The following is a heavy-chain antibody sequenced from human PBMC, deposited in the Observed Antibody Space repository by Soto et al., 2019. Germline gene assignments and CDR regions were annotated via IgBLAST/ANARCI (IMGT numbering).Heavy chain of an antibody. V-gene: IGHV4-39*01. D-gene: IGHD3-16*01. J-gene: IGHJ6*02. CDR2: IFYSGST. Sequence: QLQLQESGPGLVKPSETLSLTCTVSGGSISSPNYYWGWIRQSPGKGLEWIGRIFYSGSTYYYPSLASRVTISVGASKEHVYTKVSSVTAADTAVYYCARHLLILARGGSHYGMDVWGQGTTVTVSS. CDR3: ARHLLILARGGSHYGMDV. CDR1: GGSISSPNYY.